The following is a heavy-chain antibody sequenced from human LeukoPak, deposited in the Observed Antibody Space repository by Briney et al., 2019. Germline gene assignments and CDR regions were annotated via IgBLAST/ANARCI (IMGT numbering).Heavy chain of an antibody. Sequence: SVKVSCKASGYTFTSYDINWVRQAPGQGLEWMGGIIPIFGTANYAQKFQGRVTITADKSTSTAYMELSSLRSEDTAVYYCARDPTGTTGEGSDYWGQGTLVTVSS. CDR1: GYTFTSYD. CDR3: ARDPTGTTGEGSDY. D-gene: IGHD1-1*01. J-gene: IGHJ4*02. CDR2: IIPIFGTA. V-gene: IGHV1-69*06.